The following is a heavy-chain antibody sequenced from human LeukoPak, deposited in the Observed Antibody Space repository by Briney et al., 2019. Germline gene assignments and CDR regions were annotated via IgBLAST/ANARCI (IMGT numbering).Heavy chain of an antibody. Sequence: GGSLRLSCAASGFSSYGMHWVRQAPGKGLEWVAFIRYDGSNKFYADSVRGRFTISRDNSKNTLYLQINSLRAEDTAVYYCAKSDYDSSGYYYFEYRGQGTLVTVSS. D-gene: IGHD3-22*01. CDR3: AKSDYDSSGYYYFEY. J-gene: IGHJ4*02. CDR2: IRYDGSNK. CDR1: GFSSYG. V-gene: IGHV3-30*02.